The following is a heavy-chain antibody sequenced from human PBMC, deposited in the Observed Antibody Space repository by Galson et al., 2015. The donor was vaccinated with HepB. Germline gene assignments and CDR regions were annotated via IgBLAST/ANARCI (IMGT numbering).Heavy chain of an antibody. J-gene: IGHJ4*02. CDR3: ARAKIVGRTIGSLEY. CDR2: INAGNGNT. V-gene: IGHV1-3*01. D-gene: IGHD3-16*01. CDR1: GYTFISYV. Sequence: SVKVSCKASGYTFISYVIHWVRQAPGQRLEWMGWINAGNGNTKYSQKFQGRVTITRDTSASTAYMELSSLRSEDTAVFYCARAKIVGRTIGSLEYWGQGTLVTVSS.